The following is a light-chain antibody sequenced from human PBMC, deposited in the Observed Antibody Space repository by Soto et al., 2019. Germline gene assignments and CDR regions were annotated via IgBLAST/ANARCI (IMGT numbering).Light chain of an antibody. CDR2: DVS. CDR1: SSDVGGYNY. J-gene: IGLJ1*01. CDR3: SSYTSSRLPV. V-gene: IGLV2-14*01. Sequence: QSALTQPASVSGSPGQSITISCTGTSSDVGGYNYVSWYQQHPGKAPKLMIYDVSNRPSGVSNRFSGSKSGNTASLTISGLQAEDEADYYCSSYTSSRLPVFGTGTKLTVL.